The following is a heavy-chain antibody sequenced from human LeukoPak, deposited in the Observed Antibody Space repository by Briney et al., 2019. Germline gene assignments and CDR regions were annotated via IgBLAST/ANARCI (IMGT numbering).Heavy chain of an antibody. Sequence: GGSLRLSCAASGFSFSSYSMNWVRQAPGKGLEWVSYISSSSSYTNYADSVKGRFTISRDNAKNSLYLQMNSLRAEDTAVYYCARDRAVVPAATIPYYYYYGMDVWGQGTTVTVSS. V-gene: IGHV3-21*05. J-gene: IGHJ6*02. D-gene: IGHD2-2*01. CDR1: GFSFSSYS. CDR3: ARDRAVVPAATIPYYYYYGMDV. CDR2: ISSSSSYT.